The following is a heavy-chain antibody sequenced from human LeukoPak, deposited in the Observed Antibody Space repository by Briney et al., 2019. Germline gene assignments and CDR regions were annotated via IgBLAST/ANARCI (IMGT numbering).Heavy chain of an antibody. CDR2: ISYDGSNK. V-gene: IGHV3-30-3*01. CDR3: ARGGPGGSGSYYIY. CDR1: GFTFSSYA. Sequence: GRSLRLSCAASGFTFSSYAMHWVHQAPGKGLEWVAVISYDGSNKYYADSVKGRFTISRDNSKNTLYLQMNSLRAEDTAVYYCARGGPGGSGSYYIYWGQGTLVTVSS. J-gene: IGHJ4*02. D-gene: IGHD3-10*01.